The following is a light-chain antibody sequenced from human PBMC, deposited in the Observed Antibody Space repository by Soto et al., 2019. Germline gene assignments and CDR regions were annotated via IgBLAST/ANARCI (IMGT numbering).Light chain of an antibody. J-gene: IGKJ2*01. CDR1: QGISSY. CDR3: QQYYSYLVYA. CDR2: AAS. V-gene: IGKV1-8*01. Sequence: AIRMTQSPSSLSASTGDRVAITCRASQGISSYLAWYQQKPGKAPKLLIYAASTLQSGAPSRFSGSGSGTDFTLTISCLQSEDFATYYCQQYYSYLVYAFGHGTKLEIK.